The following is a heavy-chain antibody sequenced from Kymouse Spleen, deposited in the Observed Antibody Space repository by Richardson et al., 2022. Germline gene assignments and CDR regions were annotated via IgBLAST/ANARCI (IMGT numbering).Heavy chain of an antibody. D-gene: IGHD3-10*01. J-gene: IGHJ6*02. Sequence: QVQLVQSGAEVKKPGASVKVSCKASGYTFTSYGISWVRQAPGQGLEWMGWISAYNGNTNYAQKLQGRVTMTTDTSTSTAYMELRSLRSDDTAVYYCAVPYYYGSGSSYYYYYYGMDVWGQGTTVTVSS. CDR2: ISAYNGNT. CDR3: AVPYYYGSGSSYYYYYYGMDV. CDR1: GYTFTSYG. V-gene: IGHV1-18*01.